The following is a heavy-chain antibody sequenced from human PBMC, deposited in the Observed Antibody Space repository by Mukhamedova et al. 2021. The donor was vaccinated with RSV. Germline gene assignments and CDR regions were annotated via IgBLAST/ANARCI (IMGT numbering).Heavy chain of an antibody. D-gene: IGHD1-14*01. J-gene: IGHJ4*02. Sequence: EYMGRINPDSGVTYYAQKFQGRVAMTRDTSISTAYMDLSGLTSDDTALYFCARGRPGLRAPGPKGYYLDFWGQGAPVTVSS. V-gene: IGHV1-2*02. CDR2: INPDSGVT. CDR3: ARGRPGLRAPGPKGYYLDF.